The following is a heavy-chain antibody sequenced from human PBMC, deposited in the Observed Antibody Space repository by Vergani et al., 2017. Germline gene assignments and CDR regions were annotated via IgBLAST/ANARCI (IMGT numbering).Heavy chain of an antibody. CDR3: AKTVRQETNIVLVPAAIQGDFDY. CDR2: ISGSGGST. CDR1: GFTFSSYA. J-gene: IGHJ4*02. D-gene: IGHD2-2*02. V-gene: IGHV3-23*01. Sequence: EVQLLESGGGLVQPGGSLRLSCAASGFTFSSYAMSWVRQAPGKGLEWVSAISGSGGSTYYADSVKGRFTISRDNSKNTLYLQMNSLRAEDTAVYYCAKTVRQETNIVLVPAAIQGDFDYWGEGTLVTVSS.